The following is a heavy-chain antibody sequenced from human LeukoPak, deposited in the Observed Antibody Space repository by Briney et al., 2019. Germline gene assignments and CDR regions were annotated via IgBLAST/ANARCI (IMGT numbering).Heavy chain of an antibody. D-gene: IGHD2-15*01. CDR2: IRYDGSNK. CDR1: GFTFSSYG. CDR3: AKRGGLSSLFDP. J-gene: IGHJ5*02. Sequence: GGSLRLSCAASGFTFSSYGMHWVRQAPGKGLEWVAFIRYDGSNKYYADSVKGRFTISRDNSKNTLYPQMNSLRAEDTAVYYCAKRGGLSSLFDPWGQGTLVTVSS. V-gene: IGHV3-30*02.